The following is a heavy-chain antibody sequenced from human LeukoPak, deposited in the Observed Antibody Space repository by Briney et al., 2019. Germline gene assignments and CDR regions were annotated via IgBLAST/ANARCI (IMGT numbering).Heavy chain of an antibody. Sequence: GGSLRLSCAASGFTFSSYSMNWVRQAPGKGLEWVSSISSSSYIYYADSVKGRFTISRDNAKNSLYLQMNSLRAEDTAVYYCARGRWDCSGGDCYSFDYWGQGTLVTVSS. V-gene: IGHV3-21*01. CDR3: ARGRWDCSGGDCYSFDY. CDR1: GFTFSSYS. D-gene: IGHD2-21*02. CDR2: ISSSSYI. J-gene: IGHJ4*02.